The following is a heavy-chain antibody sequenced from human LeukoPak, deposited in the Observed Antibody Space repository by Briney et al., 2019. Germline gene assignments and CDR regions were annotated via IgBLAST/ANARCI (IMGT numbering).Heavy chain of an antibody. V-gene: IGHV4-34*01. CDR2: INHSGST. CDR3: ARDPRWLTPDCTSTSCYENYFDP. J-gene: IGHJ5*02. D-gene: IGHD2-2*01. CDR1: GGSFSGYY. Sequence: DPSETLSLTCAVYGGSFSGYYWSWIRQPPGKGLEWIGEINHSGSTNYNPPLKSRVTISVETSKNQFSLNMYSVTAADTAVYYCARDPRWLTPDCTSTSCYENYFDPWGQGTLVTVSS.